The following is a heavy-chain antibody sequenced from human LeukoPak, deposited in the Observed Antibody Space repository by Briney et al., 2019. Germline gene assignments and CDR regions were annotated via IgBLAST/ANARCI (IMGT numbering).Heavy chain of an antibody. V-gene: IGHV3-66*02. CDR2: IYRDGST. CDR1: GFTVDRHY. D-gene: IGHD1-7*01. J-gene: IGHJ4*02. Sequence: GGSLRLSCAVSGFTVDRHYMTWVRQAPGKGLQWVSVIYRDGSTYYAGSVEGRFTISRDNSKNTLHLQMNSLRAEDTAVYYCAQLPSDWGQGTLVTVSS. CDR3: AQLPSD.